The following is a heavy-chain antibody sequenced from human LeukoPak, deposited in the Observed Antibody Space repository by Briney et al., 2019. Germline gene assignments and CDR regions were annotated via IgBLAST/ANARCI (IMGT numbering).Heavy chain of an antibody. CDR3: ASSYYGSGSYYTLYYFDY. J-gene: IGHJ4*02. V-gene: IGHV4-39*07. CDR1: GGSISSSIYY. CDR2: IYYSEST. Sequence: PSETLSLTCTVSGGSISSSIYYWGWIRQPPGKGLESIASIYYSESTYYNPSLKSRVTISVDTSKNQFSLRLSSVTAADTAVYYCASSYYGSGSYYTLYYFDYWGQGTLVTVSS. D-gene: IGHD3-10*01.